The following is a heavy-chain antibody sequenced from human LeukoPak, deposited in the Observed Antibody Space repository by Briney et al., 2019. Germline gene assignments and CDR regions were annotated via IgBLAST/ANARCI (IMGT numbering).Heavy chain of an antibody. CDR3: VREVPYDSSRYYQPFDY. J-gene: IGHJ4*02. Sequence: ASVKVSCKASGGTFNRYAISWVRQAPGQGLEWMGWINPNSGGTNYAQMFQGRVTMTRDTSISTGYMELRRLTSDDTAVYYCVREVPYDSSRYYQPFDYWGQGTLVTVSS. V-gene: IGHV1-2*02. CDR1: GGTFNRYA. D-gene: IGHD3-22*01. CDR2: INPNSGGT.